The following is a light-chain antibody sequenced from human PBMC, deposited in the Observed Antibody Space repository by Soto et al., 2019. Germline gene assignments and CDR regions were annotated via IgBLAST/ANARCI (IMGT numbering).Light chain of an antibody. J-gene: IGLJ3*02. CDR2: EVT. CDR3: SSYAGGIKWV. Sequence: QAVVTQPPSASGSPGQSVTISCTGTSSDVGGYNFVSWYQQHPGKAPKFMIYEVTKRPSGVPDRFSGSKSGNTASLTVSGRQAEDEADYYCSSYAGGIKWVFGGGTKLTVL. V-gene: IGLV2-8*01. CDR1: SSDVGGYNF.